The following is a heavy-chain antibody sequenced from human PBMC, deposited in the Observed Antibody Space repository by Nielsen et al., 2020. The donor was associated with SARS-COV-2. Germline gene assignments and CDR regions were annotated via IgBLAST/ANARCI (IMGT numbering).Heavy chain of an antibody. CDR3: ASTIVVVPAAMYGQRWGRPNYGMDV. CDR1: GGSISSGGYY. V-gene: IGHV4-31*03. CDR2: IYYSGST. Sequence: SETLSLTCTVSGGSISSGGYYWSWIRQHPGKGLEWIGYIYYSGSTYYNPSLKSRVTISVDTSKNQFSLKLSSVTAADTAVYYCASTIVVVPAAMYGQRWGRPNYGMDVWGQGTTVTVSS. D-gene: IGHD2-2*01. J-gene: IGHJ6*02.